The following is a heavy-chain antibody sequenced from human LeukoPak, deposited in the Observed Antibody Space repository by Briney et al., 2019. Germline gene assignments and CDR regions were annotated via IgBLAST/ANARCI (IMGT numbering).Heavy chain of an antibody. CDR2: INPNIGGT. CDR1: GYTFTGYF. Sequence: GASVKVSCKASGYTFTGYFVHWLQQAPGQGLEWMGRINPNIGGTNYAQKFQGRVTMTRDTFIGTAYMELSRLRSDDTAVYYCAILWDSYGYNFDYWGQGTLVTVSS. D-gene: IGHD5-18*01. CDR3: AILWDSYGYNFDY. J-gene: IGHJ4*02. V-gene: IGHV1-2*06.